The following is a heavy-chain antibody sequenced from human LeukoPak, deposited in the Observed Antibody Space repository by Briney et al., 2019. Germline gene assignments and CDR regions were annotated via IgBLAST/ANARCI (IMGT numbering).Heavy chain of an antibody. CDR3: AGERGGYGFY. J-gene: IGHJ4*02. D-gene: IGHD5-12*01. CDR2: ISSSGSTL. CDR1: GFTFSSYD. V-gene: IGHV3-48*04. Sequence: GGALRLSCAASGFTFSSYDMTWVRQAPGKGLEWISYISSSGSTLYYADSVKGRFTISRDDAKNSLYLQMNSLRGDDTAMYYCAGERGGYGFYWGQGTLVTVSS.